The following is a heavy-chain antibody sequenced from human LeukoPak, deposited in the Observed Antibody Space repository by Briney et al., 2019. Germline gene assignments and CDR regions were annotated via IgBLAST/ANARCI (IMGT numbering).Heavy chain of an antibody. J-gene: IGHJ4*02. CDR2: ISSSGSTI. D-gene: IGHD3-22*01. CDR1: GFTFSSYA. Sequence: GGSLRLSCAASGFTFSSYAMHWVRQAPGKGLEWVSYISSSGSTIYYADSVKGRFTISRDNAKNSLYLQMNSLRAEDTAVYYCARGAGRTYYYDSSGYYYWGQGTLVTVSS. V-gene: IGHV3-48*04. CDR3: ARGAGRTYYYDSSGYYY.